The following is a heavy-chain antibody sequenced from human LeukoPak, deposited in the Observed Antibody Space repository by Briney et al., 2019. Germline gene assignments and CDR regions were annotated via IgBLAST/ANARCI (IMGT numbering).Heavy chain of an antibody. D-gene: IGHD6-13*01. CDR2: INHSGST. Sequence: PSETLSLTCAVYGGSFSGYYWSWIRQPPGKGLEWIGEINHSGSTNYNPSLKSRVTISVDTSKNQFSLKLSSVTAADTAVYYCARGTGYSSSWRPGYLDLWGRGTLVTVSS. V-gene: IGHV4-34*01. CDR3: ARGTGYSSSWRPGYLDL. CDR1: GGSFSGYY. J-gene: IGHJ2*01.